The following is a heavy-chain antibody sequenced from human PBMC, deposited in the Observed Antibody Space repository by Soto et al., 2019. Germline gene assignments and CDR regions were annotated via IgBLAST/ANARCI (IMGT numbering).Heavy chain of an antibody. CDR3: TRIVDTAMDPPFDY. CDR1: GFTFGDYA. J-gene: IGHJ4*02. Sequence: LRLSCTASGFTFGDYAMSWFRQAPGKGLEWVGFIRSKAYGGTTEYAASVKGRFTISRDDSKSIAYLQMNSLKTEDTAVYYCTRIVDTAMDPPFDYWGQGTLVTVSS. V-gene: IGHV3-49*03. CDR2: IRSKAYGGTT. D-gene: IGHD5-18*01.